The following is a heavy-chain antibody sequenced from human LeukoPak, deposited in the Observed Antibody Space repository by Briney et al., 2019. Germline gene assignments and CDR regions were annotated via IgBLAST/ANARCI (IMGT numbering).Heavy chain of an antibody. CDR2: INHSGST. Sequence: SETLSLTCAVYGGSFSGYYWSWIRQPPGKGLEWIGEINHSGSTNYNPSLKSRVTISVDTSKNQFSLKLSSVTAADTAVYYCATPSRDCGGDCYLDYWSQGTLVTVSS. V-gene: IGHV4-34*01. D-gene: IGHD2-21*02. CDR1: GGSFSGYY. J-gene: IGHJ4*02. CDR3: ATPSRDCGGDCYLDY.